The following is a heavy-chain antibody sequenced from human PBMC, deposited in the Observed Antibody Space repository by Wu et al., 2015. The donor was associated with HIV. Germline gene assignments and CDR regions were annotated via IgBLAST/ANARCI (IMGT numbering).Heavy chain of an antibody. J-gene: IGHJ6*02. Sequence: QVQLVQSGAEVKKPGSSVKVSCKASGGTFSSYAISWVRQAPGQGLEWMGRIIPIFGTANYAQKFQGRVTITADESTSTAYMELSSLRSEDTAVYYCARFVEYYYGSGSYYHYYGMDVWGQGTTVTVSS. V-gene: IGHV1-69*13. CDR2: IIPIFGTA. CDR1: GGTFSSYA. D-gene: IGHD3-10*01. CDR3: ARFVEYYYGSGSYYHYYGMDV.